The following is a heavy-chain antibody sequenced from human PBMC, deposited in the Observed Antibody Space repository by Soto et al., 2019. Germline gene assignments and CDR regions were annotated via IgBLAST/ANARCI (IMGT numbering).Heavy chain of an antibody. CDR2: ISSSGSTI. CDR1: GFTFSSYE. V-gene: IGHV3-48*03. D-gene: IGHD6-19*01. CDR3: ARKGIAVAGIAFDI. J-gene: IGHJ3*02. Sequence: GGSLRLSCGASGFTFSSYEMNWFRQAPGKGLEWVSYISSSGSTIYYADSVKGRFTISRDNAKNSLYLQMNSLRAEDTAVYYCARKGIAVAGIAFDIWGQGTMVTVSS.